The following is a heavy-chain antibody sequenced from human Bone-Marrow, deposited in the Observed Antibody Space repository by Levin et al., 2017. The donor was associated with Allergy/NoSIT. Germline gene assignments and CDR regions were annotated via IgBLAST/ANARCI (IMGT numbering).Heavy chain of an antibody. D-gene: IGHD3-10*01. CDR1: GLTFSSSA. V-gene: IGHV3-23*01. Sequence: GESLKISCIASGLTFSSSAMTWVRQGPGKGLEWVAAIRGAGDYTYYGDSVKGRFSISRDNSKNTLFLQMVSLRADDTAVYYCTKLTTLIRGAQVMDVWGQGTTVTVSS. CDR2: IRGAGDYT. J-gene: IGHJ6*02. CDR3: TKLTTLIRGAQVMDV.